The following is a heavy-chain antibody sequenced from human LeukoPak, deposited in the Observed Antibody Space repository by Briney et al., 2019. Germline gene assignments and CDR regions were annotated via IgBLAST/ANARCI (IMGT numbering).Heavy chain of an antibody. V-gene: IGHV3-15*01. CDR2: IKGKTDGGTT. CDR3: TTDPVVSGVDY. J-gene: IGHJ4*02. D-gene: IGHD4-23*01. Sequence: RGSLRLSCAASGFTFSNAWMSWVRQAPGKGLEWVGRIKGKTDGGTTDYAAPVKGRFTISRDDSKNTLYLQMNSLKTEDTAVYYCTTDPVVSGVDYWGQGTLVAVSS. CDR1: GFTFSNAW.